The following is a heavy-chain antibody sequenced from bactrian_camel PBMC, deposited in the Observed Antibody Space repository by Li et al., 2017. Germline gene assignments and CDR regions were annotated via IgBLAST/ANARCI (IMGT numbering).Heavy chain of an antibody. J-gene: IGHJ4*01. Sequence: HVQLVESGGGSVPAGGSLTLSCDFSGNTVNSVCMGWFRRAEGKERERVAGIYFGTGKIAYADSVKGRFAISKDNTKNILYLQMNTLQPEDTGTYQRAAEVVLGRCLGGYEYKSWGQGTQVTVS. CDR3: AAEVVLGRCLGGYEYKS. D-gene: IGHD1*01. V-gene: IGHV3S54*01. CDR2: IYFGTGKI. CDR1: GNTVNSVC.